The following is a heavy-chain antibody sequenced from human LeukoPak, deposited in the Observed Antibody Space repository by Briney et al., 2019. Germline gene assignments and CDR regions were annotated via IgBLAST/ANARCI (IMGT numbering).Heavy chain of an antibody. Sequence: GGSLRLSCAASGFTFSSYAMSWVRQAPGKGLEWVSAISGSGGSTYYADSVKGRFTISRDNSKNTLYLQMNSLRAEDTAAYYCANLLRLEYFQHWGQGTLVTVSS. CDR1: GFTFSSYA. J-gene: IGHJ1*01. V-gene: IGHV3-23*01. CDR3: ANLLRLEYFQH. D-gene: IGHD1-26*01. CDR2: ISGSGGST.